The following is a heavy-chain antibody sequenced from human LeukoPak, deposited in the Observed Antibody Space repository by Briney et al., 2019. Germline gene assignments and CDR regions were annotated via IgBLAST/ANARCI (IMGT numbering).Heavy chain of an antibody. V-gene: IGHV7-4-1*02. D-gene: IGHD2-2*01. J-gene: IGHJ3*02. CDR2: INTNTENP. CDR3: ARTRYCDSASCLGGRGAFEI. CDR1: GYTFTSYA. Sequence: ASVKVSCKASGYTFTSYAMNWVRQAPGQGLEWMGWINTNTENPTYAQAFTGRLVFSLDTSVSTAYLQISSLKAEDTAVYYCARTRYCDSASCLGGRGAFEIWGQGTMVIVSS.